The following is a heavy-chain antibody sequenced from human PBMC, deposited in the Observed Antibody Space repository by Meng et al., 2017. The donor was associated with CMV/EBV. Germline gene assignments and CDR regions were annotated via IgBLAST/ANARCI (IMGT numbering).Heavy chain of an antibody. J-gene: IGHJ3*02. V-gene: IGHV3-23*01. CDR3: ARAGFLEWLLLVFDI. CDR2: ISGSGGST. Sequence: GESLKISCAASGFTFSSYAMSWVRQAPGKGLEWVSAISGSGGSTYYADSVKGRFTISRDNAKNSLYLQMNSLRAEDTAVYYCARAGFLEWLLLVFDIWGQGTMVTVSS. CDR1: GFTFSSYA. D-gene: IGHD3-3*01.